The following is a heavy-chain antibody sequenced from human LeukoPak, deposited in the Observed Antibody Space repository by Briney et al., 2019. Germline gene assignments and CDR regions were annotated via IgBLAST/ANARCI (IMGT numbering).Heavy chain of an antibody. CDR1: GGSFSGYY. CDR3: ARDRIDKLLWFGDTSYYFDY. CDR2: IYTSGST. D-gene: IGHD3-10*01. J-gene: IGHJ4*02. Sequence: PSETLSLTCAVYGGSFSGYYWSWIRQPAGKGLEWIGRIYTSGSTNYNPSLKSRVTMSVDTSKNQFSLKLSSVTAADTAVYYCARDRIDKLLWFGDTSYYFDYWGQGTLVTVSS. V-gene: IGHV4-4*07.